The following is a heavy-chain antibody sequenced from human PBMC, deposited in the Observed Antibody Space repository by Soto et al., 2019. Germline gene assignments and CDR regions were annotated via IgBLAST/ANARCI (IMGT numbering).Heavy chain of an antibody. J-gene: IGHJ5*02. CDR3: ARARSSGWYKWVDP. CDR2: ISAYNGNT. V-gene: IGHV1-18*01. CDR1: GYTVTSYG. Sequence: QVQLVQSGAEVKKPGASVKVSCKASGYTVTSYGISCVGQAPGQGLEWMGWISAYNGNTNYAQKIQGRVTMTTDTTTSTAYMELRSRRSDDTAVYYCARARSSGWYKWVDPWCKGTLVTFSS. D-gene: IGHD6-19*01.